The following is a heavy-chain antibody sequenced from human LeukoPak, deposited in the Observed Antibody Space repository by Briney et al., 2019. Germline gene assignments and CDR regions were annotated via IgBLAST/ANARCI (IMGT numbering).Heavy chain of an antibody. J-gene: IGHJ3*02. D-gene: IGHD1-1*01. V-gene: IGHV1-2*06. CDR2: INPNSGGT. CDR1: GYTFTGYY. Sequence: ASVKVSCKASGYTFTGYYMHWVRQAPGQGLEWMGRINPNSGGTNYAQKCQGRVTMTRDTSISTAYMELSRLRSDDTAVYYCARDAYVHNAFDIWGQGTMVTVSS. CDR3: ARDAYVHNAFDI.